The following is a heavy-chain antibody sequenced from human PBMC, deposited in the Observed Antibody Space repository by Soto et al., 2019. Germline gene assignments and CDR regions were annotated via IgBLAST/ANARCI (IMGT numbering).Heavy chain of an antibody. D-gene: IGHD1-26*01. CDR2: IYYSGST. CDR1: GGSISSSNYY. V-gene: IGHV4-39*01. Sequence: QLQLQESGPGLVKPSETLSLTCTVSGGSISSSNYYWGWIRQPPGKGLEWVGSIYYSGSTYYNPALKNRGSISVATSKNQCSLPLSSVTAADTAVYPCAGQEVGGSYVITFAPWGQGTLVTVSS. CDR3: AGQEVGGSYVITFAP. J-gene: IGHJ5*02.